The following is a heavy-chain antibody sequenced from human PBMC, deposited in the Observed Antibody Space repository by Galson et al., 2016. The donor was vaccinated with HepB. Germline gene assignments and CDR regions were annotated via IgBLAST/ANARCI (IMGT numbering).Heavy chain of an antibody. CDR1: GFRVSAHH. D-gene: IGHD3-16*01. Sequence: SLRLSCAVSGFRVSAHHVGWFRQAPGKGLEWVSTICGRCPDIDYADSVKGRFTTSRDNSKNILYLQMNSLRADDTAVYYCAKDGGTWGYYYGDWNLDLWGRGTLVTVSS. CDR3: AKDGGTWGYYYGDWNLDL. J-gene: IGHJ2*01. CDR2: ICGRCPDI. V-gene: IGHV3-23*01.